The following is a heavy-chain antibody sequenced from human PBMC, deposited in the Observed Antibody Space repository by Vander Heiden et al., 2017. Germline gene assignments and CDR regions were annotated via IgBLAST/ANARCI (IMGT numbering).Heavy chain of an antibody. CDR2: IIPIFGTG. CDR1: GGPFSTFG. D-gene: IGHD3-16*01. CDR3: AKDLGGAGNSSDAFDI. J-gene: IGHJ3*02. Sequence: VQLVQSGAEVKKPGSSVKVSCKASGGPFSTFGINWLRQAPGQRLEWVGGIIPIFGTGNYAQNFQGRVTIVADESTTTAYMELSTLRSEDTAIYYCAKDLGGAGNSSDAFDIWGQGTMVTVSS. V-gene: IGHV1-69*01.